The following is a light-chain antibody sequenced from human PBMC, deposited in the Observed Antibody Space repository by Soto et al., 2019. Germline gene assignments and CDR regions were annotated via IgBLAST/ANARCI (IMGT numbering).Light chain of an antibody. Sequence: QSALTQPASVSASPGQSITISCAGTSSDVADYSHVSWYQQHPGKAPKLVIYEVNTRPSGVSNRFSGSKSGNTASLTISGLQAEDEAHYYCSEYSSSSIVFGGGTKVTVL. V-gene: IGLV2-14*01. CDR2: EVN. CDR1: SSDVADYSH. CDR3: SEYSSSSIV. J-gene: IGLJ2*01.